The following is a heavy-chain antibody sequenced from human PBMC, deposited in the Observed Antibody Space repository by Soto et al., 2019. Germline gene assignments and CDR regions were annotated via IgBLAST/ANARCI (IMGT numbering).Heavy chain of an antibody. Sequence: SVKVSCKASGGTFSSYAISWVRQAPGQGLEWMGGIIPIFGTAKYAQKFQGRVTMTADESTSTAYMQLSSLRSEDTAVSSCARGGVVTPNYYYGMDVWGQGTTVTVSS. CDR2: IIPIFGTA. V-gene: IGHV1-69*13. CDR3: ARGGVVTPNYYYGMDV. J-gene: IGHJ6*02. CDR1: GGTFSSYA. D-gene: IGHD2-21*02.